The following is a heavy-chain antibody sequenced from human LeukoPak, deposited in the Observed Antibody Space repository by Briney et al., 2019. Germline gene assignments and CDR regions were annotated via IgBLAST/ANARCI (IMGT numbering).Heavy chain of an antibody. Sequence: SETLSLTCTVSGGSISSSSYYWGWIRQPPGKGLEWIGSNYYSGSTYYNPSLKSRVTISVDTSKNQFSLKLSSVTAADTAVYYCASGVELGYYYYGMDVWGQGTTVTVSS. CDR3: ASGVELGYYYYGMDV. D-gene: IGHD7-27*01. CDR1: GGSISSSSYY. J-gene: IGHJ6*02. V-gene: IGHV4-39*01. CDR2: NYYSGST.